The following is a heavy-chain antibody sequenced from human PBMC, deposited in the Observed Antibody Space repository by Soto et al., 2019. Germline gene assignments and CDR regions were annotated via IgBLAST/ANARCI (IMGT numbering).Heavy chain of an antibody. Sequence: GGSLRLSCAASGFTFSSYAMHWVRQAPGKGLEWVAVISYDGSNKYYADSVKGRFTISRDNSKNTLYLQMNSLRAEDTAVYYCARMDPSIDVDTTFDYWGQGTLVTV. D-gene: IGHD5-18*01. CDR2: ISYDGSNK. J-gene: IGHJ4*02. V-gene: IGHV3-30-3*01. CDR1: GFTFSSYA. CDR3: ARMDPSIDVDTTFDY.